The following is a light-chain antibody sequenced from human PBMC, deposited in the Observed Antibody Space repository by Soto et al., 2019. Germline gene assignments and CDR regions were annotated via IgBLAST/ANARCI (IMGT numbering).Light chain of an antibody. CDR2: VNSDGSH. CDR3: QTWDTGIGV. Sequence: QLVLTQSPSASASLGASVKLTCTLSSGHTNYAIAWHQQQPEKGPRYLMKVNSDGSHNKGDGIPDRFSGSSSGAERYLTISSLQSEDEADYYCQTWDTGIGVFGGGTQLTVL. V-gene: IGLV4-69*01. J-gene: IGLJ3*02. CDR1: SGHTNYA.